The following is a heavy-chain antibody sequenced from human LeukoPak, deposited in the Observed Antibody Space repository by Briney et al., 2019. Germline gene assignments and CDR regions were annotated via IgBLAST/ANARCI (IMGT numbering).Heavy chain of an antibody. V-gene: IGHV3-48*03. J-gene: IGHJ4*02. CDR3: ARGSAVGAPDWDYFGL. CDR2: ISSSGSTI. D-gene: IGHD3-16*01. CDR1: GFTFSSYE. Sequence: PGGSLRLSCAASGFTFSSYEMNWVRQAPGEGLEWVSYISSSGSTIHYADFVKGRFTISRDNARNSLYLQMNSLRADDTAVYYCARGSAVGAPDWDYFGLWGQGTLVTVSS.